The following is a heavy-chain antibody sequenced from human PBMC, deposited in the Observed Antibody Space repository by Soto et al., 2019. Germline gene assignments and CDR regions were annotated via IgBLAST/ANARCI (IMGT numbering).Heavy chain of an antibody. CDR3: AHSLYDYVWGTNWFDP. J-gene: IGHJ5*02. Sequence: QITLKESGPTLVKPTQTLTLTCTFSGFSLSTSVVGVGWIRQPPGKALEWLALIYWDDDKLYNPSLKSRLAITKDTSKNQVVLTMTNMYPVDTATYYCAHSLYDYVWGTNWFDPWGQGTLVTVSS. V-gene: IGHV2-5*02. CDR1: GFSLSTSVVG. CDR2: IYWDDDK. D-gene: IGHD3-16*01.